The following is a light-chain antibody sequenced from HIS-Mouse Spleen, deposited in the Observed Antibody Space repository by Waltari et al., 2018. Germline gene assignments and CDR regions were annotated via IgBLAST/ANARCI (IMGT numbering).Light chain of an antibody. CDR3: CSYAGSYTFEVV. Sequence: QSALTQPRSVSGSPGQSVTISCTGTSRYFGGYNYVSLYQQHPGKAPKLMIYDVSKRPSGVPDRFSGSKSGNTASLTISGLQAEDEADYYCCSYAGSYTFEVVFGGGTKLTVL. V-gene: IGLV2-11*02. J-gene: IGLJ2*01. CDR1: SRYFGGYNY. CDR2: DVS.